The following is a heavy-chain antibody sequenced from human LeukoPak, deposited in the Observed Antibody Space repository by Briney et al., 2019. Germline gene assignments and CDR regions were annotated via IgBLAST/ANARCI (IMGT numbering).Heavy chain of an antibody. J-gene: IGHJ4*02. CDR2: IIPIFGTA. V-gene: IGHV1-69*05. CDR3: ARGDLEVKALDY. Sequence: SVKVSCKASGGTFSSYAISWVRQAPGHGLEWMGGIIPIFGTANYAQKFQGRVTITTDESTSTAYMELSSLRSEDTAVYYCARGDLEVKALDYWGQGTLVTVSS. CDR1: GGTFSSYA. D-gene: IGHD4-23*01.